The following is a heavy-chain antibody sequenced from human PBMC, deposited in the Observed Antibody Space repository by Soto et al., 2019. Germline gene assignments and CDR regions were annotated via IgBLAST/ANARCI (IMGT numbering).Heavy chain of an antibody. J-gene: IGHJ4*02. CDR1: GDSISSGYS. CDR2: INHSGST. Sequence: SETLSLTCAVSGDSISSGYSWAWIRQPPGKGLEWIGSINHSGSTNYNPSLKSRVTISVDTSKNQFSLKLSSVTAADTAVYYCATVVSSNLYSSSSSSFDYWGQGTLVTVSS. CDR3: ATVVSSNLYSSSSSSFDY. D-gene: IGHD6-6*01. V-gene: IGHV4-38-2*01.